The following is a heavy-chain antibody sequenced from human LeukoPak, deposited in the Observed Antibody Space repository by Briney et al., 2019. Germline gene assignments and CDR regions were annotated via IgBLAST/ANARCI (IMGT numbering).Heavy chain of an antibody. V-gene: IGHV4-61*02. CDR2: IYTSGST. Sequence: PSQTLSLTCTVSGGSISSGSYYWSWIRQPAGKGLEWIGRIYTSGSTNYNPSLKSRVTISVDTSKNQFSLKLSPVTAADTAVYYCARDPLRGTAEGYYFDYWGQGTLVTVSS. CDR1: GGSISSGSYY. J-gene: IGHJ4*02. CDR3: ARDPLRGTAEGYYFDY. D-gene: IGHD3-10*01.